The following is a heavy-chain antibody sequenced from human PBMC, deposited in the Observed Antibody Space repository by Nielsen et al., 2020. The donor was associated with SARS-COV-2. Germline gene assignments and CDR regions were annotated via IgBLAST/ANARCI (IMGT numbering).Heavy chain of an antibody. CDR3: ARVITHYDFWSGYHPGWFDP. Sequence: RQPPGKGLEWIGYTYYSGSAYYNPSLKSRVTISVDTSKNQFSLKLSSVTAADTAVYYCARVITHYDFWSGYHPGWFDPWGQGTLVTVSS. D-gene: IGHD3-3*01. CDR2: TYYSGSA. V-gene: IGHV4-31*02. J-gene: IGHJ5*02.